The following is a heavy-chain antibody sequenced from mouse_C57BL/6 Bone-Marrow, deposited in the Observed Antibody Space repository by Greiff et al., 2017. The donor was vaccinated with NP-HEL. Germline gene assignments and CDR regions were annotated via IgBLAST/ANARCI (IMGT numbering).Heavy chain of an antibody. CDR2: IYPRSGNT. Sequence: QVHVKQSGAELARPGASVKLSCKASGYTFTSYGISWVKQRTGQGLEWIGEIYPRSGNTYYNEKFKGKATLTADKSSSTAYMELRSLTSEDSAVYFCARGDYGSSYNFDYWGQGTTLTVSS. D-gene: IGHD1-1*01. CDR3: ARGDYGSSYNFDY. CDR1: GYTFTSYG. V-gene: IGHV1-81*01. J-gene: IGHJ2*01.